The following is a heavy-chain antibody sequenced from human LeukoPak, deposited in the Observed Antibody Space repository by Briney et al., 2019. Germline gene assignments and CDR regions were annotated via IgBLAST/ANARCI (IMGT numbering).Heavy chain of an antibody. V-gene: IGHV1-69*01. Sequence: SVKVSCKAYGGTFSSYAISWVRQAPGQGLEWMGGIIPIFGTANYAQKFQGRVTITADESTSTAYMELSSLRSEDTAVYYCARSGYATIFGVAQRRGFDSWGQGTLVTVSS. CDR3: ARSGYATIFGVAQRRGFDS. D-gene: IGHD3-3*01. J-gene: IGHJ5*01. CDR1: GGTFSSYA. CDR2: IIPIFGTA.